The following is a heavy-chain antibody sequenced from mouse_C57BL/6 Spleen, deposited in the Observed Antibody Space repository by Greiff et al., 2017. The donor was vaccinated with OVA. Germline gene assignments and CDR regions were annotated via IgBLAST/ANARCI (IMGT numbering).Heavy chain of an antibody. CDR3: ARYYSNVLMGY. V-gene: IGHV1-55*01. CDR2: IYPGSGSP. D-gene: IGHD2-5*01. Sequence: QVQLQQSGAELVKPGASVKMSCKASGYTFTSYWITWVKQRPGQGLEWIGDIYPGSGSPNYNQKFKSKATLTVDTTSSTAYMQLSSLTSEDSAVYYCARYYSNVLMGYWGQGTSVTVSS. CDR1: GYTFTSYW. J-gene: IGHJ4*01.